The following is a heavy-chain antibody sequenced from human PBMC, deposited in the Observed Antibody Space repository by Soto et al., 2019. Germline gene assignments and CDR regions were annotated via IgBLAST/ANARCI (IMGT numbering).Heavy chain of an antibody. CDR2: IIPIFGTA. CDR3: ARGDYDILTGYYQPRYYFDY. D-gene: IGHD3-9*01. V-gene: IGHV1-69*06. Sequence: ASVKVSCKASGGTFSSYAISWVRQAPGQGLEWMGGIIPIFGTANYAQKFQGRVTITADKSTSTAYMELSSLRSEDTAVYYCARGDYDILTGYYQPRYYFDYWGQGTLVTVSS. CDR1: GGTFSSYA. J-gene: IGHJ4*02.